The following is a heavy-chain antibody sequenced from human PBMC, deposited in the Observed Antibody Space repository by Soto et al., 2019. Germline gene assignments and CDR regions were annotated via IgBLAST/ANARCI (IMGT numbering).Heavy chain of an antibody. D-gene: IGHD6-13*01. CDR1: GFTFDDYA. V-gene: IGHV3-43D*04. CDR2: ISWDGGST. J-gene: IGHJ6*02. CDR3: AKDIFPYSSSWSYYYYGMDV. Sequence: EVQLVESGGVVVQPGGSLRLSCAASGFTFDDYAMHWVRQAPGKGLEWVSLISWDGGSTYYADSVKGRFTISRDNSKNSLYLQMNSLRAEDTALYYCAKDIFPYSSSWSYYYYGMDVWGQGTTVTVSS.